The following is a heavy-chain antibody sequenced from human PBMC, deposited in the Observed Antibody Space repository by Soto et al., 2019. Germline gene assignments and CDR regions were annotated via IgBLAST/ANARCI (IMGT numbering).Heavy chain of an antibody. D-gene: IGHD1-26*01. J-gene: IGHJ4*02. CDR3: ASYRRSEGNFDY. V-gene: IGHV4-31*03. CDR2: IYYSGST. Sequence: SETLSLTCTFSGSSISSGGYSWSWIRQHPGKGLEWIGYIYYSGSTYYNPSLKSRVTISVDTSKNQFSLKLSSVTAADTAVYYCASYRRSEGNFDYWGQGTLVTVSS. CDR1: GSSISSGGYS.